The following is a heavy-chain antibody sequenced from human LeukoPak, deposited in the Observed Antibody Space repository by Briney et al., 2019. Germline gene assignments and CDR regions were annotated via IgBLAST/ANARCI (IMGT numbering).Heavy chain of an antibody. Sequence: ASVKASSKTSGYTFTSYGISCVPQAPRQGLEWMEWIRSYNGITNYAQTLQGRVTMTTDTSTSTAYMELMSLRSDDAAVYYCARDWGARSCQPWLDAFDIWRQGTMVTVSS. D-gene: IGHD3-16*01. J-gene: IGHJ3*02. CDR1: GYTFTSYG. CDR3: ARDWGARSCQPWLDAFDI. CDR2: IRSYNGIT. V-gene: IGHV1-18*01.